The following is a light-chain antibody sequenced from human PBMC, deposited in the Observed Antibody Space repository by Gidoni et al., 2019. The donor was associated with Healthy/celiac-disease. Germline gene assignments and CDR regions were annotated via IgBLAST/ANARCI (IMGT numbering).Light chain of an antibody. CDR1: QGISSY. CDR2: AAS. V-gene: IGKV1-8*01. J-gene: IGKJ4*01. Sequence: AIRMTQSQSSFSASTGDRVTITCRASQGISSYLAWYQQKPGKAPKLLIYAASTLQSGVPSRFSGSGSGTDFTLTISCLQSEDFATYYCQQYYSYPPVTFGGGTKVEIK. CDR3: QQYYSYPPVT.